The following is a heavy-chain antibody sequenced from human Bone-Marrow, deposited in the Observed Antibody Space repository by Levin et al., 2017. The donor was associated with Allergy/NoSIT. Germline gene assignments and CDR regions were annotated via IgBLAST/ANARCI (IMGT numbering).Heavy chain of an antibody. D-gene: IGHD3-22*01. CDR1: GFTFSTYA. Sequence: GGSLRLSCAASGFTFSTYAMTWVRQAPAKGLEWVSAISAGGGSTYYADSVKGRFTISRDNSRNTLYLQMYSLRAEDTAVYYCAKDDRADSSGYSHYWGQGTLVTVSS. V-gene: IGHV3-23*01. CDR3: AKDDRADSSGYSHY. CDR2: ISAGGGST. J-gene: IGHJ4*02.